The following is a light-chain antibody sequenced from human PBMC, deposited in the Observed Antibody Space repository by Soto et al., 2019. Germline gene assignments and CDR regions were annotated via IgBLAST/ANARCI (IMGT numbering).Light chain of an antibody. CDR3: SSYTSSSTVV. Sequence: QSALTQPASVSGSPGQSITISCTGTNSDIGGYNYVSWFQQHPGKAPKLIIYDVSNRPSGVSTRFSGSKSGNTASLTISGLQAEDEVDYYCSSYTSSSTVVFGGGTKLTVL. CDR2: DVS. J-gene: IGLJ2*01. V-gene: IGLV2-14*01. CDR1: NSDIGGYNY.